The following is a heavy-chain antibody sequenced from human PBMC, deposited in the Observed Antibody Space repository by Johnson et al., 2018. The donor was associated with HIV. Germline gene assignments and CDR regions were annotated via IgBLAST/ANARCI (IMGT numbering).Heavy chain of an antibody. D-gene: IGHD3-10*01. CDR3: AKYDFKNYGSGCAFDI. CDR1: GFIFIDYV. CDR2: ISDRGENT. Sequence: VQLVESGGGLVHPGGSLRLSCAASGFIFIDYVMSWVRQAPGKGLEWVSDISDRGENTLYADSVRGRFIVSRDNSKTTVYLQMNSLRAADTAIYYCAKYDFKNYGSGCAFDIWGQGTMVTVSS. V-gene: IGHV3-23*04. J-gene: IGHJ3*02.